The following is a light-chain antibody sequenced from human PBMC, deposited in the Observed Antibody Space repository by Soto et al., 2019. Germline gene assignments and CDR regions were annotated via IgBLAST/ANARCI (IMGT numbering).Light chain of an antibody. J-gene: IGLJ2*01. V-gene: IGLV1-40*01. CDR1: SSNIGAGYD. CDR2: GNS. CDR3: QSYDSSLSSVV. Sequence: QLVLTQPPSVSGAPGQRVTISCTGSSSNIGAGYDVHWYQQVPGTAPKLLIYGNSNRPSGVPDRFSGSKSGTSASLAITGLQAEDEADYYCQSYDSSLSSVVFGGGTKLTVL.